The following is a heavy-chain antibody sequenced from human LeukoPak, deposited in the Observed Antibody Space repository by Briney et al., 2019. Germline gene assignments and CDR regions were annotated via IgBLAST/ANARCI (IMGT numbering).Heavy chain of an antibody. CDR1: GGSFSGFY. Sequence: MTSETLSLTCAVYGGSFSGFYWSWIRQPPGKGLEWIGEINHSGSTNYNPSLKSRVTISVDTSKNQFSLKLSSVTAADTAVYYCARLPVGTAHDAFDIWGQGTMVTVSS. V-gene: IGHV4-34*01. CDR2: INHSGST. D-gene: IGHD1-1*01. CDR3: ARLPVGTAHDAFDI. J-gene: IGHJ3*02.